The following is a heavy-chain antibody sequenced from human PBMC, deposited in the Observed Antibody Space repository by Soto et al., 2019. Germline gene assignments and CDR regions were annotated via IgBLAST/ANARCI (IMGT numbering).Heavy chain of an antibody. Sequence: EVQLVESGGGLVQPGGSLRLSCAASGFTFSSYSMNWVRQAPGKGLEWVSYISSSSSTIYYADSVKGRFTISRDNAKNSLYLQTNSLRDEDTAVYYCARRTRTTYYGMDVWGQGTTVTVSS. D-gene: IGHD1-1*01. CDR2: ISSSSSTI. CDR3: ARRTRTTYYGMDV. CDR1: GFTFSSYS. V-gene: IGHV3-48*02. J-gene: IGHJ6*02.